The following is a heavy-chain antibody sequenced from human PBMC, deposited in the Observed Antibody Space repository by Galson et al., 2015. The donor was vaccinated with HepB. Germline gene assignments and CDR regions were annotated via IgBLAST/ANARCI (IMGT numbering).Heavy chain of an antibody. CDR2: ISAYNGNT. J-gene: IGHJ4*02. CDR3: ARGRSSGWSFDY. CDR1: GGTFSSYA. Sequence: SVKVSCKASGGTFSSYAISWVRQAPGQGLEWMGWISAYNGNTNYVEKFQGRVTMTTDTSTTTAYMEVRSLRSDDTAVYYCARGRSSGWSFDYWGQGTLVTVSS. D-gene: IGHD6-19*01. V-gene: IGHV1-18*01.